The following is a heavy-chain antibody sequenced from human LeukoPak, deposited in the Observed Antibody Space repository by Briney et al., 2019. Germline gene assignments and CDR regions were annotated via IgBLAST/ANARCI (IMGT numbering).Heavy chain of an antibody. D-gene: IGHD6-13*01. CDR1: GYTFTGYY. V-gene: IGHV1-2*02. J-gene: IGHJ6*02. Sequence: ASVKVSCKASGYTFTGYYMHWVRQAPGQGLEWMGWINPNSGGTNYAQKFQGRVTMTRDTSISTAYMELSRLRSDDTAVYYCARSYSSSPETYGMDVWGQGTTVTVSS. CDR3: ARSYSSSPETYGMDV. CDR2: INPNSGGT.